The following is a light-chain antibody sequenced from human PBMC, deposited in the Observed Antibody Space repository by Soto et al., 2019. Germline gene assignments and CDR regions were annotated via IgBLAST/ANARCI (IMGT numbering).Light chain of an antibody. CDR2: DAS. J-gene: IGKJ3*01. V-gene: IGKV1-13*02. CDR1: QGITSS. CDR3: QQFNTLLFT. Sequence: AIQLTQSPSSLSASVGDRVTITCRARQGITSSLAWYQQKPGKAPKVLIYDASNLASGVPLRFSGSGSGTDFRLTISSLQPEDFATYSCQQFNTLLFTFGPGTTVDI.